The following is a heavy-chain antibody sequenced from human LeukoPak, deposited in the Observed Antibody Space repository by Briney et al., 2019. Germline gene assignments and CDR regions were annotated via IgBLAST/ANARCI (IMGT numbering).Heavy chain of an antibody. CDR3: ARFRYYYGSGSYYPAHVFDY. J-gene: IGHJ4*02. CDR1: GGSFSGYY. CDR2: INHSGST. V-gene: IGHV4-34*01. Sequence: SETLSLTCAVYGGSFSGYYWSWIRQPPGKGLEWIGEINHSGSTNYNPSLKSRVTISVDTSKNQFSLKLNSVTAADTAVYYCARFRYYYGSGSYYPAHVFDYWGQGTLVTVSS. D-gene: IGHD3-10*01.